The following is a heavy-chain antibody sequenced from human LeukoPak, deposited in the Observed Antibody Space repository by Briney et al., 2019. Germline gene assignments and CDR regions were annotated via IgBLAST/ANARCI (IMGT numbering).Heavy chain of an antibody. V-gene: IGHV1-69*13. CDR3: ARMSYYDSSGYATLAHDAFDI. CDR1: GYTFTSYG. Sequence: ASVKVSCKASGYTFTSYGISWVRQAPGQGLEWMGGIIPIFGTANYAQKFQGRVTITADESTSTAYMELSSLRSEDTAVYYCARMSYYDSSGYATLAHDAFDIWGQGTMVTVSS. CDR2: IIPIFGTA. J-gene: IGHJ3*02. D-gene: IGHD3-22*01.